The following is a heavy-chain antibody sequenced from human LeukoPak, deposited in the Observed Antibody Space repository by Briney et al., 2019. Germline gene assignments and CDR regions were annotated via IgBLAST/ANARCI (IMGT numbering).Heavy chain of an antibody. J-gene: IGHJ4*02. CDR3: AKDGEWELLQNPVDY. V-gene: IGHV3-23*01. Sequence: PGGSLRLSCAASGFTFSSYGMSRVRQAPGKGLEWVSAISGSGGSTYYADSVKGRFTISRDNSKNTLYLQMNSLRAEDTAVYYCAKDGEWELLQNPVDYWGQGTLVTVSS. D-gene: IGHD1-26*01. CDR1: GFTFSSYG. CDR2: ISGSGGST.